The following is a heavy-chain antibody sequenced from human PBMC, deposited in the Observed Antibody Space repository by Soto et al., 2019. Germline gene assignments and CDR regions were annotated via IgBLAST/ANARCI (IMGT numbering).Heavy chain of an antibody. CDR3: AKDVVHSTVTTKDFDY. V-gene: IGHV3-23*01. J-gene: IGHJ4*02. CDR1: GFTFSSYA. Sequence: GGSLRLSCAASGFTFSSYAMSWVRQAPGKGLEWVSAISGSGGSTYYADSVKGRFTISRDNSKNTLYLQMNSLRAEDTAVYYCAKDVVHSTVTTKDFDYWGQGTLVTVSS. CDR2: ISGSGGST. D-gene: IGHD4-17*01.